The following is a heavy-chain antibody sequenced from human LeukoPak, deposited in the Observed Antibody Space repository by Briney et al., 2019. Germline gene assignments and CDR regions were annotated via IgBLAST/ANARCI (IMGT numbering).Heavy chain of an antibody. J-gene: IGHJ3*02. Sequence: GGSLRLSCAASGFTFSSYAMHWVRQAPGKGLEWVAVISHDGSDKYYADSVKGRFTISRDNAKNSLYLQMNSLRAEDTAVYYCARDFDGSGSYLDAFDIWGQGTMVTVSS. CDR2: ISHDGSDK. CDR3: ARDFDGSGSYLDAFDI. V-gene: IGHV3-30*04. D-gene: IGHD3-10*01. CDR1: GFTFSSYA.